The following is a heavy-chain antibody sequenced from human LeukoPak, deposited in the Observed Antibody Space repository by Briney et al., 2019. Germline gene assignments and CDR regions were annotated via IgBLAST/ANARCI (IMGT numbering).Heavy chain of an antibody. CDR3: AKGGRGYSYGY. V-gene: IGHV3-23*01. CDR2: ISGSGGST. Sequence: GGSLRLSCAASGFTFSSYAMSWVRQAPGKGLEWVSGISGSGGSTYYADSVKGRFTISRDNSKNTLYLQMNSLRAEDTAVYYCAKGGRGYSYGYWGQGTLVTVSS. D-gene: IGHD5-18*01. CDR1: GFTFSSYA. J-gene: IGHJ4*02.